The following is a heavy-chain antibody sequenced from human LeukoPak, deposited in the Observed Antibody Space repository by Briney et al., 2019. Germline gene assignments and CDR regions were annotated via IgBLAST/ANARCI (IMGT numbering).Heavy chain of an antibody. Sequence: PRGSLRLSCAASGFNFGSHWMNWVRQAPGKGLEWVANIKEDGSLTYYLDSVRGRFSISRDNTKKSLYLQMNSLRVEDTAVYFCVRDGYNQNRFDYWGQGTLITVSS. J-gene: IGHJ4*02. D-gene: IGHD5-24*01. CDR1: GFNFGSHW. V-gene: IGHV3-7*03. CDR3: VRDGYNQNRFDY. CDR2: IKEDGSLT.